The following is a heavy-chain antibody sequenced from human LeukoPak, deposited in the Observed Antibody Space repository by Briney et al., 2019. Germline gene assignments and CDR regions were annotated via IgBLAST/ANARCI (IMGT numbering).Heavy chain of an antibody. D-gene: IGHD3-10*01. J-gene: IGHJ3*02. CDR3: ARAYYNDAFDI. V-gene: IGHV3-11*01. Sequence: GGSLRLSCAASGFTLSDYYMSWIRQAPGKGLEWVSYISSSGSTIYYADSVKGRFTISRDNAENSLYLQMNSLRAEDTAVYYCARAYYNDAFDIWGQGTMVTVSS. CDR1: GFTLSDYY. CDR2: ISSSGSTI.